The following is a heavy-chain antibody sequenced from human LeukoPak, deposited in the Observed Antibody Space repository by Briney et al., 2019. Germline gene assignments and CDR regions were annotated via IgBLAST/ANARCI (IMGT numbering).Heavy chain of an antibody. V-gene: IGHV3-48*04. CDR2: ISSSGSTI. D-gene: IGHD6-13*01. CDR3: ARASYSSSWYDYFDY. J-gene: IGHJ4*02. Sequence: QPGGSLRLSCAASGFTFDSYPMSWVRQAPGRGLEWVSYISSSGSTIYYADSVKGRFTISRDNAKNSLYLQMNSLRAEDTAVYYCARASYSSSWYDYFDYWGQGTLVTVSS. CDR1: GFTFDSYP.